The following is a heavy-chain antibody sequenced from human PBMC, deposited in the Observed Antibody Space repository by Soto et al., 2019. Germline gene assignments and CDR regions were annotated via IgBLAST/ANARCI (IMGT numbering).Heavy chain of an antibody. CDR2: ISYDGSNK. CDR1: GFTFSSYA. CDR3: ARDPDDIVVVPAAIYYYYGMDV. Sequence: PGGSLRLSCAASGFTFSSYAMHWVRQAPGKGLEWVAVISYDGSNKYYADSVKGRFTISRDNSKNTLYLQMNSLRAEDTAVYYCARDPDDIVVVPAAIYYYYGMDVWGQGTTVTVS. V-gene: IGHV3-30-3*01. J-gene: IGHJ6*02. D-gene: IGHD2-2*02.